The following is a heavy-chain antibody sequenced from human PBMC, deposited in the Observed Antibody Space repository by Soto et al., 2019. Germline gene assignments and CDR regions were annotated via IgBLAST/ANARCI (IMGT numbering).Heavy chain of an antibody. Sequence: SETLCLTCAVYGGSFSGYYWSWIRQPPGKGLEWIGEINHSGSTNYNPSLKSRVTISVDTSKNQFSLKLSSVTAADTAVYYCARVKYYDFWSGYWYGMDVWGQGTTVTVSS. CDR3: ARVKYYDFWSGYWYGMDV. V-gene: IGHV4-34*01. CDR1: GGSFSGYY. D-gene: IGHD3-3*01. J-gene: IGHJ6*02. CDR2: INHSGST.